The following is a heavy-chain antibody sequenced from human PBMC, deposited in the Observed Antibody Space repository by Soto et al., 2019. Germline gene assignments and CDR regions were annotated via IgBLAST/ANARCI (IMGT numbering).Heavy chain of an antibody. V-gene: IGHV4-59*01. Sequence: SETLSLTCTVSGGSISSYYWSWIRQPPGKGLEWIGYSYYSGSTNYNPSLNSRVTISVDKSKNQFSLKLSTVTAADTAVYYCAGGFRGPYYDFWSGPLYGMDVWGQGTTVTVSS. J-gene: IGHJ6*02. CDR1: GGSISSYY. CDR3: AGGFRGPYYDFWSGPLYGMDV. D-gene: IGHD3-3*01. CDR2: SYYSGST.